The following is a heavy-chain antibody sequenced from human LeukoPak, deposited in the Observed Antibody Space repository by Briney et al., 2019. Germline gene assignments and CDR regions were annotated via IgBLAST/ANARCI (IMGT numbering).Heavy chain of an antibody. J-gene: IGHJ4*02. Sequence: ASVKVSCKASGYTFTGYYMHWVRQAPGQGLEWMGWIYPNSGGTNYAQKFQGRVTMTRDTSISTAYMELSRLRSDDTAVYYCARPRYSSSWYYFDYWGQGTLVTVSS. V-gene: IGHV1-2*02. D-gene: IGHD6-13*01. CDR2: IYPNSGGT. CDR1: GYTFTGYY. CDR3: ARPRYSSSWYYFDY.